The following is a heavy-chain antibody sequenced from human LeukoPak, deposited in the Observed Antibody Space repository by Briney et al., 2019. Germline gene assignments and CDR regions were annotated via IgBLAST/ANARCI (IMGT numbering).Heavy chain of an antibody. CDR3: VRDGGVSGYDLLDY. V-gene: IGHV3-21*01. CDR1: GFTFSSYS. CDR2: ISSSSSYI. Sequence: GSLRLSCAASGFTFSSYSMNWVRQAPGKGLEWVSSISSSSSYIYYADSVKGRFTISRDNAKNSLYLQMNSLRAEDTAVYYCVRDGGVSGYDLLDYWGQGTLVTVSS. J-gene: IGHJ4*02. D-gene: IGHD5-12*01.